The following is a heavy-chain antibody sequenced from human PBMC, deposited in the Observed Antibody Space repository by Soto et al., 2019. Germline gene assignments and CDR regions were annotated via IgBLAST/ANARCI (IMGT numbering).Heavy chain of an antibody. CDR2: IYYSGST. D-gene: IGHD3-3*01. CDR1: GGSISSYY. Sequence: SETLSLTCTVSGGSISSYYWSWIRQPPGKGLEWIGYIYYSGSTNYNPSLKSRVTISVDTSKNQLSLKLSSVTAADTAVYYCARQTYYDFWSGYYYGMDVWGQGTTVTVSS. CDR3: ARQTYYDFWSGYYYGMDV. V-gene: IGHV4-59*01. J-gene: IGHJ6*02.